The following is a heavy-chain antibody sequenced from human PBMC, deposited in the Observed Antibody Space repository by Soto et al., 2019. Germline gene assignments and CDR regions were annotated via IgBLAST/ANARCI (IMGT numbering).Heavy chain of an antibody. J-gene: IGHJ4*02. Sequence: PSETLSLTCTVSGESISTVYRFWFRQSPGKGLEWIGFIYYGGSTNYNPSLKSRVTISVDTPKNQFSLKLSSVTAADTAVYYCAKNWNWGSLVHWGQGTLVTVSS. V-gene: IGHV4-59*08. CDR3: AKNWNWGSLVH. CDR2: IYYGGST. D-gene: IGHD7-27*01. CDR1: GESISTVY.